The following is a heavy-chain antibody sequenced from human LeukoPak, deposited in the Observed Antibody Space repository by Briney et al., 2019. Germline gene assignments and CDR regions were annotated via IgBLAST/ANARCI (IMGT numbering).Heavy chain of an antibody. CDR3: ATELRVGATSY. CDR2: ISAYNGNT. V-gene: IGHV1-18*01. Sequence: GASVKVSCKASGGTFSSYAISWIRQAPGQGLEWMGWISAYNGNTKYAKKFQGRVTMTTDTSTSTAYMELRSLRSDDTAVYYCATELRVGATSYWGQGTLVTVSS. CDR1: GGTFSSYA. D-gene: IGHD1-26*01. J-gene: IGHJ4*02.